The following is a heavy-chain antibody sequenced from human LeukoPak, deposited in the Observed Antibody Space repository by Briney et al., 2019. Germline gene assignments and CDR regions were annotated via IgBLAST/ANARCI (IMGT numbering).Heavy chain of an antibody. Sequence: SETLSLTCTVSGGSISSNYWAWIRQPPGQGLEWIGSIYYSGTTYYNPSLKSRITISADTSKNQFSLKLSSVTAADTAVYYCARHYYDSSGYRRDYYFDYWGQGTLVTVSS. CDR2: IYYSGTT. CDR1: GGSISSNY. D-gene: IGHD3-22*01. CDR3: ARHYYDSSGYRRDYYFDY. J-gene: IGHJ4*02. V-gene: IGHV4-39*01.